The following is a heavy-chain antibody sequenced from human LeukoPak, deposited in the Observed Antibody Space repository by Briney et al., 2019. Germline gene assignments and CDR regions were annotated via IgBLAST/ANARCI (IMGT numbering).Heavy chain of an antibody. Sequence: PSETLSLTCTVSGDSSSSGDYYWSWIRQPPGKGLEWIGYIYYSGSTYYNPSLKSRVTISVDTSKNQFSLKLSSVTAADTAVYYCARTLGWELVQRDAFDIWGQGTVVTVSS. CDR2: IYYSGST. CDR1: GDSSSSGDYY. J-gene: IGHJ3*02. CDR3: ARTLGWELVQRDAFDI. D-gene: IGHD1-26*01. V-gene: IGHV4-30-4*01.